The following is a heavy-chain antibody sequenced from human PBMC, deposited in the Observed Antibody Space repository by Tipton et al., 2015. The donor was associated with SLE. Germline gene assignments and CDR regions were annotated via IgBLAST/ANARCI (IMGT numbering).Heavy chain of an antibody. Sequence: LRLSCTVSGGSISSGGYYWSWIRQHPGKGLEWIGYIYYSGSTYYNPSLKSRVTISVDTSKNQFSLKLSSVTAADTAVYYCARRYMVRVDAFDIWGQGTMVTVSS. CDR1: GGSISSGGYY. CDR3: ARRYMVRVDAFDI. D-gene: IGHD3-10*01. V-gene: IGHV4-31*03. J-gene: IGHJ3*02. CDR2: IYYSGST.